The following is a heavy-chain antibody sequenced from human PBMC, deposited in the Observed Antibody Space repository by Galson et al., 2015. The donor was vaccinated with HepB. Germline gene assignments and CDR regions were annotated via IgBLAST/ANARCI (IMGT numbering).Heavy chain of an antibody. J-gene: IGHJ3*01. V-gene: IGHV3-64*03. CDR2: VSRDGKTT. CDR3: VKSAGQVLKQMDVFDV. Sequence: SLRLSCAVSGVTLSTSTMHWVRQAPGKGLEYVAAVSRDGKTTYHADSVKGRFTISRDNSKDTLYFQMSSLRPEDTGIYYCVKSAGQVLKQMDVFDVWGQGTLVTVSS. CDR1: GVTLSTST. D-gene: IGHD1/OR15-1a*01.